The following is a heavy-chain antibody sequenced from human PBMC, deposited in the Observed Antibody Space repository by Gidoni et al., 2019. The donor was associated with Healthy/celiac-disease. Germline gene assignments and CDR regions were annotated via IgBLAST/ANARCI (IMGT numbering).Heavy chain of an antibody. CDR2: IYSGGST. V-gene: IGHV3-53*02. J-gene: IGHJ3*02. CDR1: GFTLSSNY. Sequence: EVQLVETGGGLIQPGGSLRLTCAASGFTLSSNYMSWVRQAPGKGLEWVSVIYSGGSTYYADSVKGRFTISRDNSKNTLYLQMNSLRAEDTAVYYCARDHKGYCSGGSCYYSWGQGTMVTVSS. CDR3: ARDHKGYCSGGSCYYS. D-gene: IGHD2-15*01.